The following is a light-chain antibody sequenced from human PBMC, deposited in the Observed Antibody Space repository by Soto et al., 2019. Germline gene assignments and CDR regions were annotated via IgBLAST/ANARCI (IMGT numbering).Light chain of an antibody. V-gene: IGKV1-39*01. Sequence: DIQMTQSPSSLSASVGDRVTIPCRASQSISSYLNWYQQKPGKAPKLLIYAASSLQSGVPSRFSGSGSGTHFTLTISSLQPEDFATYYCQQLHGYPITFGQGTRLEIK. CDR1: QSISSY. J-gene: IGKJ5*01. CDR3: QQLHGYPIT. CDR2: AAS.